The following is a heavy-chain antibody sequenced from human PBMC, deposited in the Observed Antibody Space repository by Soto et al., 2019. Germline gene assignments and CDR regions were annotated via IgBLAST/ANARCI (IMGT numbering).Heavy chain of an antibody. V-gene: IGHV1-69*01. CDR1: GGTFSSYA. Sequence: QVQLVQSGAEVKKPGSSVKVSCKASGGTFSSYAISWVRQAPGQGLDGMGGVIPIFGTANYAQKFQGRVKITADEATRTAYMELSSLRAEDTAVYYCARVGGADIVVAHSDSYYYGMDVWGQGTTVTVSS. CDR2: VIPIFGTA. J-gene: IGHJ6*02. D-gene: IGHD2-2*01. CDR3: ARVGGADIVVAHSDSYYYGMDV.